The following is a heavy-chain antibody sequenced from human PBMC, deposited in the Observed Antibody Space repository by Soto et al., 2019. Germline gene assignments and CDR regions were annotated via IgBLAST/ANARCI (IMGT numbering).Heavy chain of an antibody. Sequence: VGSLRLSCAASGFTFSNAWMSWVRQAPGKGLEWVGRIKSKTDGGTTDYAAPVKGRFTISRDDSKNTLYLQMNSLKTEDTAVYYCTLYYDILTVGYGMDVWGQGTTVTVSS. CDR2: IKSKTDGGTT. CDR3: TLYYDILTVGYGMDV. CDR1: GFTFSNAW. V-gene: IGHV3-15*01. J-gene: IGHJ6*02. D-gene: IGHD3-9*01.